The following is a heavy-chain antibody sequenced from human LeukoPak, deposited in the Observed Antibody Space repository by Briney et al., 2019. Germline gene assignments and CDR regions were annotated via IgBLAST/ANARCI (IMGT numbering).Heavy chain of an antibody. CDR3: ARRCCSGGSCYFDY. V-gene: IGHV4-4*07. J-gene: IGHJ4*02. CDR2: IYTSGST. Sequence: SETLSLTCTVSGGSISSYYWSWIRQPAGKGLEWLGRIYTSGSTNYNPSLKSRVTMSVDTSKNQFSLKLSSVTAADTAVYYCARRCCSGGSCYFDYWGQGTLVTVSS. D-gene: IGHD2-15*01. CDR1: GGSISSYY.